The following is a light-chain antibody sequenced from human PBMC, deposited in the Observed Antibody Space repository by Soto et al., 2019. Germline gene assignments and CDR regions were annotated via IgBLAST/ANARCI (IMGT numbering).Light chain of an antibody. CDR2: GAS. CDR3: QQYGSSRIT. J-gene: IGKJ5*01. CDR1: QAINNN. V-gene: IGKV3-20*01. Sequence: EIVMTQSPATLSVSPGERATLSCRASQAINNNVAWYQLKDGQVPRLLIYGASNRATGIPDRFSGSGSGTDFTLTISRLEPEDFAVYYCQQYGSSRITFGQGTRLEIK.